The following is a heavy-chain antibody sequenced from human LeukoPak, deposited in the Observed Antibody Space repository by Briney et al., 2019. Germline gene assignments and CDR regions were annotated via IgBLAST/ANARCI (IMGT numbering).Heavy chain of an antibody. J-gene: IGHJ6*03. V-gene: IGHV3-23*01. CDR3: AKEEQQLVPIYYYYYMDV. CDR1: GFTFSSYA. Sequence: GGSMRLSCAASGFTFSSYAMSWVRQAPGKGLEWVSAISGSGGSTYYADAVKGRFTISRDNSKNTLYLQMNSLRAEDTAVYYCAKEEQQLVPIYYYYYMDVWGKGTTVTVSS. D-gene: IGHD6-13*01. CDR2: ISGSGGST.